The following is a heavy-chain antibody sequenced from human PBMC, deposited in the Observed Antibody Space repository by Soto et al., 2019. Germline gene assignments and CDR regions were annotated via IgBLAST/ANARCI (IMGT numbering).Heavy chain of an antibody. J-gene: IGHJ4*02. D-gene: IGHD7-27*01. Sequence: GASVKVSCKASGYTFTSYDINWVRQATGQGLEWMGWMNPNSGNTGYAQKFQGRVTMTRNTSNNQFSLKLSSVSAADTAVYYCARGPSGDKVDYWGQGTLVTVSS. V-gene: IGHV1-8*01. CDR1: GYTFTSYD. CDR2: MNPNSGNT. CDR3: ARGPSGDKVDY.